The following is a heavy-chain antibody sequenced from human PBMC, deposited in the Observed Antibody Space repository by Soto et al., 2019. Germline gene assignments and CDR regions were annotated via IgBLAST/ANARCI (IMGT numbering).Heavy chain of an antibody. CDR2: ISSSGSTI. CDR1: GFTFISYE. D-gene: IGHD3-10*01. CDR3: ARGGEDITMVRGGREGWMDV. J-gene: IGHJ6*02. Sequence: GGSVRLSCAASGFTFISYEMNWVRPGPGMGLEWVSYISSSGSTIYYADSVKGRFTISRDNAKNSLYLQMNSLRAEDTAVYYWARGGEDITMVRGGREGWMDVWGQGTTVTVSS. V-gene: IGHV3-48*03.